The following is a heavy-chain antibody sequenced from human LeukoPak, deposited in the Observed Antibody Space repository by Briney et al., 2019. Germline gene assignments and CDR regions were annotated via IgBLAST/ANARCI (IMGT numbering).Heavy chain of an antibody. CDR3: ARSIAVAGRDYFDY. J-gene: IGHJ4*02. V-gene: IGHV3-21*01. CDR2: ISSSSSYI. CDR1: GFIFRNYA. D-gene: IGHD6-19*01. Sequence: GGSLRLSCAASGFIFRNYAMSWVRQAPGKGLEWVPSISSSSSYIYYADSVKGRFTISRDNAKNSLYLQMNSLRAEDTAVYYCARSIAVAGRDYFDYWGQGTLVTVSS.